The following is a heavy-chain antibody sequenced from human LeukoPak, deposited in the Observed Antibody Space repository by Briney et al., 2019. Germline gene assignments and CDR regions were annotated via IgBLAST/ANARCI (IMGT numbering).Heavy chain of an antibody. V-gene: IGHV3-30*03. CDR1: GFTFSSYG. CDR3: ARDRNDFWSGPYGMDV. J-gene: IGHJ6*02. CDR2: ISYDGSNK. Sequence: GGSLRLSCAASGFTFSSYGMHWVRQAPGKGLEWVAVISYDGSNKYYADSVKGRFTISRDNSKNTLYLQMNSLRAEDTAVYYCARDRNDFWSGPYGMDVWGQGTTVTVSS. D-gene: IGHD3-3*01.